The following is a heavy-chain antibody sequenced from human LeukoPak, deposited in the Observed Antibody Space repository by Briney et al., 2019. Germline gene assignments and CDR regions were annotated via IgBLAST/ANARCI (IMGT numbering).Heavy chain of an antibody. D-gene: IGHD6-13*01. CDR3: AGYSSSWGDAFDI. CDR1: GGSISSYY. J-gene: IGHJ3*02. Sequence: SETLSLTCTVSGGSISSYYWSWIRQPPGKGLEWIGYIYYSGSTNYNPSLKSRVTISVDTSKNQFSLKLSSVTAADTAVYYCAGYSSSWGDAFDIWGQGTMVTVSS. CDR2: IYYSGST. V-gene: IGHV4-59*01.